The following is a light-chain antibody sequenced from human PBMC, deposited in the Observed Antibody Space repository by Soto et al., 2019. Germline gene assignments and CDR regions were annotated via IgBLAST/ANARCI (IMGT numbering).Light chain of an antibody. J-gene: IGKJ1*01. CDR3: QHYGDSSWT. CDR2: CVS. V-gene: IGKV3-20*01. Sequence: EIVLTQSPVALSLSPGERATLSCRASQRVSSTLLTWYQQKPGKAPRLLIYCVSSKATGIPDRFSGSGSGTDLTLNISRLEPEDFAVYFCQHYGDSSWTFGQGTRVEIK. CDR1: QRVSSTL.